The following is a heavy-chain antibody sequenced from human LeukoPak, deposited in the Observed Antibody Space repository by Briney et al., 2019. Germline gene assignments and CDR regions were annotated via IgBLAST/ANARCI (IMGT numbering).Heavy chain of an antibody. CDR1: GGSNSSSSYY. V-gene: IGHV4-39*01. D-gene: IGHD3-16*01. CDR2: IYYSGST. Sequence: SETLSLTCTVSGGSNSSSSYYWGWIRQPPGKGLEWIGSIYYSGSTYYNPSLKSRVTISVDTSKNQFSLKLNSVTAADTAVYYCARQSNPDHIWGALDYCGQGTLVTVSS. CDR3: ARQSNPDHIWGALDY. J-gene: IGHJ4*02.